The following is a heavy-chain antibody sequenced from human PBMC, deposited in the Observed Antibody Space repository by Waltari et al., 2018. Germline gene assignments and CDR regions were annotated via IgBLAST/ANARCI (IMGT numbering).Heavy chain of an antibody. D-gene: IGHD4-17*01. V-gene: IGHV3-74*01. CDR3: ARGARRTTVTTGWWYFDL. CDR2: SKSDGSST. CDR1: GFTYSMYW. J-gene: IGHJ2*01. Sequence: EVQLVESGGGLVQPGGSLRLSCAASGFTYSMYWMHWVRQAPGRGLVWVSRSKSDGSSTIYADSVKGRFTISKDNAKNTVYLQMNSLRAEDTAIYYCARGARRTTVTTGWWYFDLWGRGTLVTVSS.